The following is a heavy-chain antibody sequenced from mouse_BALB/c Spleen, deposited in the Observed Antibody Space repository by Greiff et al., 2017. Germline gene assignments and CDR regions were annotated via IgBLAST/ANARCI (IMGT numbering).Heavy chain of an antibody. CDR3: ARYCDGYPYYAMDY. CDR1: GYSITSDYA. J-gene: IGHJ4*01. CDR2: ISYSGST. D-gene: IGHD2-3*01. Sequence: EVHLVESGPGLVKPSQSLSLTCTVTGYSITSDYAWNWIRQFPGNKLEWMGYISYSGSTSYNPSLKSRISITRDTSKNQFFLQLNSVTTEDTATYYCARYCDGYPYYAMDYWGQGTSVTVSS. V-gene: IGHV3-2*02.